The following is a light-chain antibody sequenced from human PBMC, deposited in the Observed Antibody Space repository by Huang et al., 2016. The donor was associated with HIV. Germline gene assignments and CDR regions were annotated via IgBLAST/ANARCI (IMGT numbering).Light chain of an antibody. CDR3: QQYDNLYT. CDR2: GAS. V-gene: IGKV1-33*01. CDR1: QDIRNY. Sequence: IQMTQSPASLSASVGDRVTISCQASQDIRNYLNWYQQKPGKAPTHLIYGASNLETGVPSRFSGNGSGTDFSLTISSLQSEDIATYYCQQYDNLYTFGQGTKLEIK. J-gene: IGKJ2*01.